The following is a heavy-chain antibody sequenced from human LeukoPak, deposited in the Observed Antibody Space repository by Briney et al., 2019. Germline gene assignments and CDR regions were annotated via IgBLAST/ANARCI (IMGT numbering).Heavy chain of an antibody. Sequence: SETLSLTCTVSGGSISNYYWSWIRQPPGKELEWIGYIYYSGSTNYNPSLKSRVTISVDTSKNQFSLKPSSVTAADTAAYYCARMTTVTSQFQHWGQGTLVTVSS. CDR3: ARMTTVTSQFQH. V-gene: IGHV4-59*01. CDR2: IYYSGST. D-gene: IGHD4-17*01. CDR1: GGSISNYY. J-gene: IGHJ1*01.